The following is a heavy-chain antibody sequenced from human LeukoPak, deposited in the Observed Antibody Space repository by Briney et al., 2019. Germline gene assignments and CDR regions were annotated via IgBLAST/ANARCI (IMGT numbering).Heavy chain of an antibody. CDR2: ICYSGST. Sequence: SETLSLTCTVSGGSISSSTYYWGWIRQPPGKGLEWIGSICYSGSTYYDPSLKSRVTISADTSKNQFSLKLSSVTAADSAVYYCVRLPYCSSTSCQQGYYGMDVWGQGTTVTVSS. V-gene: IGHV4-39*01. CDR1: GGSISSSTYY. CDR3: VRLPYCSSTSCQQGYYGMDV. J-gene: IGHJ6*02. D-gene: IGHD2-2*01.